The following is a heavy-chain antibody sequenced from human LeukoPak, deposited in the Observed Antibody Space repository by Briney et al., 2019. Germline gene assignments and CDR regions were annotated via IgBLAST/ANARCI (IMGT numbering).Heavy chain of an antibody. J-gene: IGHJ5*02. D-gene: IGHD3-10*01. CDR2: INHSGST. CDR1: GVSFSGYY. V-gene: IGHV4-34*01. CDR3: ARGSPVITMVRGVQSNWFDP. Sequence: SETLSLTCAVYGVSFSGYYWSWIRQPPGKGLEWIGEINHSGSTNYNPSLKSRVTISVDTSKNQFSLKLSSVTAADTAVYYCARGSPVITMVRGVQSNWFDPWGQGTLVTVSS.